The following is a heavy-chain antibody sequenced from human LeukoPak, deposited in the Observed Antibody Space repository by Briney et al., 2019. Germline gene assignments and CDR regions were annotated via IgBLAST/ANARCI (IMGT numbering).Heavy chain of an antibody. D-gene: IGHD2-15*01. V-gene: IGHV4-59*12. CDR3: ARMKVELGYCSGGSCYEFDY. J-gene: IGHJ4*02. CDR1: GGSISSYY. CDR2: IYYSGST. Sequence: SETLSLACTVSGGSISSYYWSWIRQPPGKGLEWIGYIYYSGSTNYNPSLKSRVTISVDKSKNQFSLKLSSVTAADTAVYYCARMKVELGYCSGGSCYEFDYWGQGTLVTVSS.